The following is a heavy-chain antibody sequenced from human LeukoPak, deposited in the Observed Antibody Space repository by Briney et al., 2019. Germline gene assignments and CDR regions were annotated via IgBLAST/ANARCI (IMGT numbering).Heavy chain of an antibody. V-gene: IGHV3-64*01. CDR3: ARVLPDSSSWYRWSWFDP. CDR2: ISSNGGST. J-gene: IGHJ5*02. CDR1: GFTFSSYA. D-gene: IGHD6-13*01. Sequence: GGSLRLSCAASGFTFSSYAMHWVRQAPGKGLEYVSAISSNGGSTYYANSVKGRFIISRDNSKNTLYLQMGSLRAEDMAVYYCARVLPDSSSWYRWSWFDPWGQGTLVTVSS.